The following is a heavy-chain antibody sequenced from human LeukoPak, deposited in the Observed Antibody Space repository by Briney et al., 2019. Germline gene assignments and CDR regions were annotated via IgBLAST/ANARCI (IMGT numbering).Heavy chain of an antibody. CDR2: ISSSGSTI. V-gene: IGHV3-48*03. Sequence: QAGGSLRLSCAASGFTFSSYEMNWVRQAPGKGLEWVSYISSSGSTIYYADSVKGRFTISRDNAKNSLYLQMNSLRAEDTAVYYCARDRDGYNDGNPSGYWGQGTLVTVSS. CDR3: ARDRDGYNDGNPSGY. J-gene: IGHJ4*02. D-gene: IGHD5-24*01. CDR1: GFTFSSYE.